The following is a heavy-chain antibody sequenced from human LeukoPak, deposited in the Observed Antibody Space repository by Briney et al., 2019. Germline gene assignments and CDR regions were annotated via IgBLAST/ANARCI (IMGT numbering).Heavy chain of an antibody. D-gene: IGHD3-22*01. V-gene: IGHV1-8*03. J-gene: IGHJ3*02. Sequence: ASVKVSCKASGYTFTSYDINWVRQATGQGLEWMGWMNPNSGNTGYAQKFQGRVTITRNTSISTAYMELSSLRSEDTAVYYCARDYYDSSGCYDDDFDIWGQGTMVTVSS. CDR1: GYTFTSYD. CDR2: MNPNSGNT. CDR3: ARDYYDSSGCYDDDFDI.